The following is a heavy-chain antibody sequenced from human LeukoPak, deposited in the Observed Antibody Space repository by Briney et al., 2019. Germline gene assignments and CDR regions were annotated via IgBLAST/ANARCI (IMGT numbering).Heavy chain of an antibody. D-gene: IGHD2-2*01. J-gene: IGHJ6*03. CDR1: GDTFTGYY. CDR3: AIVGYCSSTSCYAVGDYYYYYYMDV. V-gene: IGHV1-2*06. CDR2: INPNSGGT. Sequence: ASGKVSCKASGDTFTGYYMHWVRQAPGQGLEWMGRINPNSGGTNYAQKFQGRVTMTRDTSTSTAYMELSRLRSDDTAVYYCAIVGYCSSTSCYAVGDYYYYYYMDVWGKGTTVTVSS.